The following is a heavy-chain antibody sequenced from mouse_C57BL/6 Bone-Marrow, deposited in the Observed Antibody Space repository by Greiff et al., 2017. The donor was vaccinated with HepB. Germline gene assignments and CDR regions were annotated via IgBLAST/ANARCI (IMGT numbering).Heavy chain of an antibody. CDR1: GFTFSDAW. V-gene: IGHV6-6*01. CDR3: TRRGTTVVANFDY. CDR2: IRNKANNHAT. J-gene: IGHJ2*01. D-gene: IGHD1-1*01. Sequence: EVHLVESGGGLVQPGGSMKLSCAASGFTFSDAWMDWVRQSPEKGLEWVAEIRNKANNHATYYAESVKGRFTISRDDSKSSVYLQMNSLRAEDTGIYYCTRRGTTVVANFDYWGQGTTLTVSS.